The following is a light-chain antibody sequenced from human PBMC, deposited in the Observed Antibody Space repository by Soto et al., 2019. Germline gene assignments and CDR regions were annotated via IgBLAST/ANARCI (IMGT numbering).Light chain of an antibody. V-gene: IGKV1-9*01. CDR2: AAS. Sequence: DIQLTQSPSFLSASVGDRVTITCRASQGISSHLAWYQQKPGKAPNLLIYAASTLQSGVPSRFSGSGSGAEFTLTISSLQPEDFATYYCQQLNSYPTFGPGTKVDIK. CDR3: QQLNSYPT. CDR1: QGISSH. J-gene: IGKJ3*01.